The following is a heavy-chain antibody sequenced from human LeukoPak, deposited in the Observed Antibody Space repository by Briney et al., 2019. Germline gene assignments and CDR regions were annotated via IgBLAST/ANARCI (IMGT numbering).Heavy chain of an antibody. CDR1: GFTFSSYA. D-gene: IGHD5-18*01. CDR3: ARDTAMVTNYFDY. J-gene: IGHJ4*02. Sequence: PGGSLRLSCAASGFTFSSYAMHWVRQAPGKGLEWVAVISYDGSNKYSADSVKGRFTISRDNSKNTLYLQMNSLRAEDTAVYYCARDTAMVTNYFDYWGQGTLVTVSS. CDR2: ISYDGSNK. V-gene: IGHV3-30-3*01.